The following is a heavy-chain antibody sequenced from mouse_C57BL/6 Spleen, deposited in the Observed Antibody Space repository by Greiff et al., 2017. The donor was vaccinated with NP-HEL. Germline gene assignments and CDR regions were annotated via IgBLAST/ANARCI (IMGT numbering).Heavy chain of an antibody. D-gene: IGHD2-12*01. Sequence: VQLQQPGAELVKPGASVKLSCKASGYTFTSYWMQWVKQRPGQGLEWIGEIDPSDSYTNYNQKFKGKATLTVDTSSSTAYMQLSSLTSEDSAVYYCARTLLRDYAMDYWGQGTSVTVSS. CDR2: IDPSDSYT. J-gene: IGHJ4*01. CDR3: ARTLLRDYAMDY. CDR1: GYTFTSYW. V-gene: IGHV1-50*01.